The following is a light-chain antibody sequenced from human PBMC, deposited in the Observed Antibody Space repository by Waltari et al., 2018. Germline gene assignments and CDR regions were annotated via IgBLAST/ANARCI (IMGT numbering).Light chain of an antibody. J-gene: IGLJ1*01. CDR3: SSYTSSSTYV. CDR1: SSDVGAYNF. V-gene: IGLV2-14*01. Sequence: QSALTQPASVSGSPGQSITISCTGTSSDVGAYNFVSWYQQHPGRAPKLMIYEVSNRPSGASNRFSGSKSGNTASLTISGLQAEDEADYYCSSYTSSSTYVFGIGTKVTVL. CDR2: EVS.